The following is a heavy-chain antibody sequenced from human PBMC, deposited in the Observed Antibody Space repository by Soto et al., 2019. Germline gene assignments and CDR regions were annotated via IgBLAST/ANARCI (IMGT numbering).Heavy chain of an antibody. CDR2: IIPIFGTA. J-gene: IGHJ4*02. CDR3: AGDIYCTNGVCPFDY. Sequence: QVQLVQSGAEVKKPGSSVKVSCKASGGTFSSYAISWVRQAPGQGLEWMGGIIPIFGTANYAPKFQGRVTITADESTSTADMELSSLRSEDTAVYYCAGDIYCTNGVCPFDYWGQGTLFTVSS. CDR1: GGTFSSYA. D-gene: IGHD2-8*01. V-gene: IGHV1-69*12.